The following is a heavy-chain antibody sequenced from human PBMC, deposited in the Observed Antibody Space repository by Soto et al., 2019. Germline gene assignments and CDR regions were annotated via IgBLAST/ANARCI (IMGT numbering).Heavy chain of an antibody. CDR1: GLALITSGVN. D-gene: IGHD2-15*01. J-gene: IGHJ4*02. CDR3: AHRQFGAQYY. Sequence: CGPTLVNPGETVTLISTFYGLALITSGVNWDEIRHPPEKALEWLSLIYWDDDKRYSPSLKSRLTITKDTSKNQVVLTMTNMDTVDTATYYCAHRQFGAQYYWGQGTLGTAPQ. V-gene: IGHV2-5*02. CDR2: IYWDDDK.